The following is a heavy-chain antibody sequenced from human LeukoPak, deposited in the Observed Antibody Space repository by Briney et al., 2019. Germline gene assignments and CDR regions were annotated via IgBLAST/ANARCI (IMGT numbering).Heavy chain of an antibody. V-gene: IGHV1-8*01. D-gene: IGHD3-9*01. CDR2: MNPNSGNT. CDR3: ARGRVLRYFDWSIGGLDYYHYMDV. CDR1: GYTFTSYD. Sequence: ASVKVSCKASGYTFTSYDINWVRQATGQGLEWMGWMNPNSGNTGYAQKFQGRVTMTRNTSISTAYMELSSLRSEDTAVYYCARGRVLRYFDWSIGGLDYYHYMDVWGKGTTVTISS. J-gene: IGHJ6*03.